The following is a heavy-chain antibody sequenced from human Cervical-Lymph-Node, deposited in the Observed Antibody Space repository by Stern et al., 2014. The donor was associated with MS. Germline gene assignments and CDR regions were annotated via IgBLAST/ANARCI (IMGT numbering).Heavy chain of an antibody. CDR1: GGTFSSYA. Sequence: VQLVQSGAEVKKPGSSVKVSCKASGGTFSSYAITWVRQAPGRGLEWMGEIIPMFGTTKYAQKFQGRVTISADGSTTTAYMELSSLRSEDTAVYYCARRDYYDSSGYYGDAFDIWGQGTMVTVSS. CDR3: ARRDYYDSSGYYGDAFDI. D-gene: IGHD3-22*01. CDR2: IIPMFGTT. V-gene: IGHV1-69*01. J-gene: IGHJ3*02.